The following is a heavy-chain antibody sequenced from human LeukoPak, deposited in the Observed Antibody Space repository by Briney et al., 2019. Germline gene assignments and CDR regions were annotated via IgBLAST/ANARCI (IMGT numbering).Heavy chain of an antibody. J-gene: IGHJ3*02. CDR1: GYTFTGYY. D-gene: IGHD4-23*01. CDR3: ARIDPYGGRDDAFDI. V-gene: IGHV1-2*02. Sequence: GASVKVSCKASGYTFTGYYMHWVRQAPGQGLEWMGWINPNSGGTNYAQKFQGRVTMTRDTSISTAYMELSSLRSEDTAVYYCARIDPYGGRDDAFDIWGQGTMVTVSS. CDR2: INPNSGGT.